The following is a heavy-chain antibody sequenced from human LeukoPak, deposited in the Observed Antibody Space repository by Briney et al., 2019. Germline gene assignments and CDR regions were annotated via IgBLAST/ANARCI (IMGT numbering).Heavy chain of an antibody. CDR1: GGSFSGFY. CDR3: AREARFALPVVGSGDY. V-gene: IGHV4-34*01. CDR2: ITHSGRS. J-gene: IGHJ4*02. Sequence: SETLSLTCAVYGGSFSGFYWTWIRQSPGKGLEWIGEITHSGRSTYNPSLKSRVTISVDTSKNQFSLRLSSVTAADTAVYYCAREARFALPVVGSGDYWGQGTLVTVSS. D-gene: IGHD6-19*01.